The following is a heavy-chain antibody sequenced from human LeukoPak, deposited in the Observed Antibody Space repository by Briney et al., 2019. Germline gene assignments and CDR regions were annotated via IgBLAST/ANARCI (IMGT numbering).Heavy chain of an antibody. Sequence: ASVKVSCKASGGTFSSYAISWVRQAPGQGLEWMGRIIPIFGIANYAQKFQGRVTITADKSTSTAYMELSSLRSEDTAVYYCARAVYYYDSSGYYSGFFDYWGQGTLVTVSS. CDR1: GGTFSSYA. J-gene: IGHJ4*02. CDR2: IIPIFGIA. CDR3: ARAVYYYDSSGYYSGFFDY. D-gene: IGHD3-22*01. V-gene: IGHV1-69*04.